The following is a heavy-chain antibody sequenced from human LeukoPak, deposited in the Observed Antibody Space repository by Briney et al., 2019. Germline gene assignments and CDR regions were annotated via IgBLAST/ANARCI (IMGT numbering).Heavy chain of an antibody. CDR1: DGSISSSSSY. CDR3: ARPIYTSSWYAFDI. D-gene: IGHD6-13*01. CDR2: GYYSGST. J-gene: IGHJ3*02. Sequence: PSETLSLTCTVSDGSISSSSSYWSWIRQSPGKGLEWIGYGYYSGSTYYNPSLRSRVTISVDMSKNQFSLRLNSVTAADTAVYYCARPIYTSSWYAFDIWGQGTTVTVSS. V-gene: IGHV4-61*05.